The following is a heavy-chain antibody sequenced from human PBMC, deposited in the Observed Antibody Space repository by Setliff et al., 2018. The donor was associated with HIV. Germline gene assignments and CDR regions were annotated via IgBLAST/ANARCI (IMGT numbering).Heavy chain of an antibody. Sequence: SETLSLTCAVYGGSFSGYFWSWIRQPPGKGLEWIGEINHSGSTNYNPSLKSRVTISVDTSKNQFSLKLSSVTAADTAVYYCARGLQVWADRLDPWGQGTQVTVPP. CDR2: INHSGST. V-gene: IGHV4-34*01. CDR1: GGSFSGYF. D-gene: IGHD3-16*01. CDR3: ARGLQVWADRLDP. J-gene: IGHJ5*02.